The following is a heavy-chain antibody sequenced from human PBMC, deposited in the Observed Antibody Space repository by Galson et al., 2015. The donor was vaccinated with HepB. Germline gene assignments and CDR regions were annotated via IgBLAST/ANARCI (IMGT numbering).Heavy chain of an antibody. CDR3: ARDTARAVVVAAATLFDY. V-gene: IGHV3-21*01. CDR2: ISSSSSYI. D-gene: IGHD2-15*01. J-gene: IGHJ4*02. Sequence: SLRLSCAASGFTFSSYSMNWVRQAPGKGLEWVSSISSSSSYIYYADSVKGRFTISRDNAKNSLYLQMNSLRAEDTAVYYCARDTARAVVVAAATLFDYWGQGTLVTVSS. CDR1: GFTFSSYS.